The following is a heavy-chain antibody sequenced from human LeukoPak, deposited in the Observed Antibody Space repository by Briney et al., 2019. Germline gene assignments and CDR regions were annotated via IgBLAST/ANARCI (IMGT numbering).Heavy chain of an antibody. CDR2: INHSGGI. J-gene: IGHJ4*02. CDR3: ARRRYSYGYGFDY. D-gene: IGHD5-18*01. Sequence: SETLSCNGAGDGGSFSGYFWSLVRQPPGTGLEWIGEINHSGGINYNPSLKSRVTISVDTSKNQFSLKLSSVTAADTAVYYCARRRYSYGYGFDYWGQGTLVTVSS. V-gene: IGHV4-34*01. CDR1: GGSFSGYF.